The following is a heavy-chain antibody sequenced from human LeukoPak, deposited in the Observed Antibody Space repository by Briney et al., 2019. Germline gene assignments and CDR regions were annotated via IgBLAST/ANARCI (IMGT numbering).Heavy chain of an antibody. J-gene: IGHJ6*03. CDR1: GGSISSYY. D-gene: IGHD3-16*02. V-gene: IGHV4-4*07. Sequence: PSETLSLTCTVSGGSISSYYWSWVRQPAGKGLEWIGRIYTSGSTNNNPSLKSRVTTSVDTPKNQFSLKLSSVTAADTAVYYCARESYDYVWGSYRHYYYYYMDVWGKGTTVTISS. CDR3: ARESYDYVWGSYRHYYYYYMDV. CDR2: IYTSGST.